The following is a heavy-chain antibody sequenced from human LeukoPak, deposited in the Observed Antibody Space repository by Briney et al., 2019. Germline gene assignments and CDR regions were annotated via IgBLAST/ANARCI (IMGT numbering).Heavy chain of an antibody. CDR3: ARTWSSGKEDYFDY. CDR2: INPNSGGT. V-gene: IGHV1-2*02. CDR1: GYTFTSYG. D-gene: IGHD3-22*01. Sequence: ASVKVSCKPSGYTFTSYGISWVRQAPGQGLEWMGWINPNSGGTNYAQKFQGRVTMTRDTSISTAYMELSRLRSDDTAVYYCARTWSSGKEDYFDYWGQGTLVTVSS. J-gene: IGHJ4*02.